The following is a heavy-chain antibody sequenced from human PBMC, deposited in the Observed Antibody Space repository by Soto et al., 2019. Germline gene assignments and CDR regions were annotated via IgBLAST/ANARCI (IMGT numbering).Heavy chain of an antibody. CDR3: AKVLGSSWLHDAFDI. CDR2: ISYDGSNK. D-gene: IGHD6-13*01. J-gene: IGHJ3*02. V-gene: IGHV3-30*18. CDR1: GFTFSSYG. Sequence: GSLSLSCASSGFTFSSYGMHWVRQAPGKGLEWVAVISYDGSNKYYADSVKGRFTISRDNSKNTLYLQMNSLRAEDTAVYYCAKVLGSSWLHDAFDIWGKGTMVTVSS.